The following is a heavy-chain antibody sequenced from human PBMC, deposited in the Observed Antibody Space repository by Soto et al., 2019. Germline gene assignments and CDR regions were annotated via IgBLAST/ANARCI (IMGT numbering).Heavy chain of an antibody. CDR1: GYTFTSYG. CDR2: MNPNSGNT. V-gene: IGHV1-8*02. CDR3: ARAPLYSSSCPTS. D-gene: IGHD6-13*01. Sequence: ASVKVSCKASGYTFTSYGISWVRQATGQGLEWMGWMNPNSGNTGYAQKFQGRVTMTRNTSISTAYMELSSLRSEDTAVYYCARAPLYSSSCPTSWGQGTLVTVSS. J-gene: IGHJ4*02.